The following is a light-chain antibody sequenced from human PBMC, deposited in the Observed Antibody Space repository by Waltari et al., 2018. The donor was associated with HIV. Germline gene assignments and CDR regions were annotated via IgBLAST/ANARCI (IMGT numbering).Light chain of an antibody. CDR3: KTWGTGILV. Sequence: QLVLTQSPSASASLGASVKLTCTLSSGHSSYDIAWHQQQPEKGPRYLMNLNSDGSHSKGDGIPDRFSGSSSGAERYLTISTLQSEDEADYYCKTWGTGILVFGGGTKLTVL. V-gene: IGLV4-69*01. CDR1: SGHSSYD. J-gene: IGLJ3*02. CDR2: LNSDGSH.